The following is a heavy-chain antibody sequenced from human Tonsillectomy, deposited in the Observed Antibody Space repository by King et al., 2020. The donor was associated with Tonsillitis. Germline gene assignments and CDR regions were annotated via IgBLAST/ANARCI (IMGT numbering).Heavy chain of an antibody. CDR1: GASLSGYY. Sequence: VQLQQWGAGLLKPSETLSLTCGVYGASLSGYYWTWIRQPPGKGLEWIGEANHSGSTTYNPSLRSRVTISVDTSSNHFSLKLDSVTAADTAVYYCATHEPRDSRYYDSWGQGTLVIVSS. J-gene: IGHJ4*01. CDR3: ATHEPRDSRYYDS. D-gene: IGHD1-14*01. V-gene: IGHV4-34*01. CDR2: ANHSGST.